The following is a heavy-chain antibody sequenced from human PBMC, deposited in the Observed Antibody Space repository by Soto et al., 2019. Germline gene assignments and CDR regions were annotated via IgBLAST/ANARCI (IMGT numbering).Heavy chain of an antibody. D-gene: IGHD2-2*01. V-gene: IGHV1-2*04. CDR1: GYTFTGYY. CDR3: AISKGDCSSTSCPKRPVDAFDI. CDR2: INPNSGGT. Sequence: ASVKVSCKASGYTFTGYYMHWVRQAPGQGLEWMGWINPNSGGTNYAQKFQGWVTMTRDTSISTAYMELSRLRSDDTAVYYCAISKGDCSSTSCPKRPVDAFDIWGQGTMVTVSS. J-gene: IGHJ3*02.